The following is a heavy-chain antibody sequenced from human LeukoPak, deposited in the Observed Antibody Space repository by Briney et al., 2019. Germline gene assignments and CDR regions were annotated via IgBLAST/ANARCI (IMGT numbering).Heavy chain of an antibody. CDR3: ARRYYYDSSGYYVFDY. J-gene: IGHJ4*02. V-gene: IGHV4-59*01. CDR1: GGSISSYY. CDR2: IYYSGST. Sequence: KPSETLSLTCTVSGGSISSYYWSWIRQPPGKGLEWLGYIYYSGSTNYNPSLKSRVTISVDTSKNQFSLKLSSVTAADTAVYYCARRYYYDSSGYYVFDYWGQGTLVTVSS. D-gene: IGHD3-22*01.